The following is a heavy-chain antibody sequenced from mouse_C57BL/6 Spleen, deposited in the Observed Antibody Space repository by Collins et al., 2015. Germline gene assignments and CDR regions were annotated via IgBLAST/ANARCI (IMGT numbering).Heavy chain of an antibody. Sequence: EVQLQQSGPELVKPGASVKMSCKASGYTFTSYVMHWVKQKPGQGLEWIGYINPYNDGTKYNEKFKGKATLTSDKSSSTAYMELSSLTSEDSAVYYCARGGTSTGVAYWGQGTLVTVSA. CDR2: INPYNDGT. CDR1: GYTFTSYV. CDR3: ARGGTSTGVAY. J-gene: IGHJ3*01. V-gene: IGHV1-14*01.